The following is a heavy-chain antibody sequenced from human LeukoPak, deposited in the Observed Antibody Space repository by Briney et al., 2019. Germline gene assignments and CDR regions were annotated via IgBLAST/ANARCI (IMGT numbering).Heavy chain of an antibody. V-gene: IGHV1-3*01. CDR2: INAGNGNT. CDR1: GYTFTSYA. J-gene: IGHJ4*02. Sequence: ASVKVSCKASGYTFTSYAMHWVRQAPGQRLEWMGWINAGNGNTKYSQKFQGRVTITRDTSASTACMELSSLRSEDTAVYYCARFWGRESNEVPRDYWGQGTLVTVSS. D-gene: IGHD3-16*01. CDR3: ARFWGRESNEVPRDY.